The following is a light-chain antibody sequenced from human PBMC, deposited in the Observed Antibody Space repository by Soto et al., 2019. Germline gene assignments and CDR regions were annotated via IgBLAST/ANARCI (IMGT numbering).Light chain of an antibody. J-gene: IGKJ1*01. CDR1: QSVNSNY. CDR3: QQYGSSVRT. Sequence: EIVLTQSPGTLSLSPGERATLSCRAGQSVNSNYLAWYQQRPGRAPRLLIYAASNRVTGIPDRFSGSGSGTDFTLTISRLEPEDFAVYYCQQYGSSVRTFGQGTNVELK. CDR2: AAS. V-gene: IGKV3-20*01.